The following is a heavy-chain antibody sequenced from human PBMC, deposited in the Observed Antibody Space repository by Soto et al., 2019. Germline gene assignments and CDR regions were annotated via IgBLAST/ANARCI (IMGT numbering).Heavy chain of an antibody. CDR2: IIPIFGTA. V-gene: IGHV1-69*01. CDR3: ARYCSGGSCYSNKSYYYYGMDV. CDR1: GGTFSSYA. D-gene: IGHD2-15*01. J-gene: IGHJ6*02. Sequence: QVQLVQSGAEVKKPGSSVKVSCKVSGGTFSSYAISWVRQAPGQGLEWMGGIIPIFGTANYAQKFQGRVTITADESTSTAYMELSSLRSEDTAVYYCARYCSGGSCYSNKSYYYYGMDVWGQGTTVTVSS.